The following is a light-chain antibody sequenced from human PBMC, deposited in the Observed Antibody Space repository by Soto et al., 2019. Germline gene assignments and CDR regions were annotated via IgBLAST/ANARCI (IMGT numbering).Light chain of an antibody. Sequence: QSALTQPRSVSGSPGQSVTISCTGTSSDVGTYNFVSWYQQHPGKAPKLMIYDVSKRPSGVPDRFSGSKSGNTASLTISGLQAEDEADYYCCSYADSNTLVFGGGTKLTVL. CDR1: SSDVGTYNF. CDR2: DVS. V-gene: IGLV2-11*01. J-gene: IGLJ2*01. CDR3: CSYADSNTLV.